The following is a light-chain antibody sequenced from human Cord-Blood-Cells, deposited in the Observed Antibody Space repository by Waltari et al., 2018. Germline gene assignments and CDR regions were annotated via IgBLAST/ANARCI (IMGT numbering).Light chain of an antibody. CDR1: QSVLYSSNNKNY. Sequence: DIVMTQSPDSLAVSLGERATINCKSSQSVLYSSNNKNYLAWYQQKPGQPPKLLIYWASTRESGRPDRFSGSGSGTDFTLTSSSLQAEDVAVYYCQQYYSTPYSVGQGTKREIK. J-gene: IGKJ2*03. CDR2: WAS. CDR3: QQYYSTPYS. V-gene: IGKV4-1*01.